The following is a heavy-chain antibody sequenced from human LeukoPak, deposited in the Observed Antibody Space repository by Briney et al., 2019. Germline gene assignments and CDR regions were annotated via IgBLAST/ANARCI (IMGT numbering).Heavy chain of an antibody. CDR3: AREKVYGYSYGSWFDP. V-gene: IGHV4-38-2*02. Sequence: SETLSLTCAVSGYSISSGYYWGWIRPPPGKGLEWIGSIYHSGSTYYNPSLKSRVTISVDTSKNQFSLKLSSVTAADTAVYYCAREKVYGYSYGSWFDPWGQGTLVTVSS. J-gene: IGHJ5*02. CDR1: GYSISSGYY. D-gene: IGHD5-18*01. CDR2: IYHSGST.